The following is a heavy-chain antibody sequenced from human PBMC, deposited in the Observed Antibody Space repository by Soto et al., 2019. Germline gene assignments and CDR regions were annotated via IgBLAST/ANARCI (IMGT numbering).Heavy chain of an antibody. CDR3: AKDLTRQLAYWLDP. Sequence: XSVKVSCKASGFPFTGYYIHWLRQAPGQGLEWMGWINAHSGGTEYAQKFQGRVTLTRDTSIATAYLTLTSLTSDDTALYYCAKDLTRQLAYWLDPWGQGTQVTVSS. D-gene: IGHD6-6*01. CDR2: INAHSGGT. J-gene: IGHJ5*02. V-gene: IGHV1-2*02. CDR1: GFPFTGYY.